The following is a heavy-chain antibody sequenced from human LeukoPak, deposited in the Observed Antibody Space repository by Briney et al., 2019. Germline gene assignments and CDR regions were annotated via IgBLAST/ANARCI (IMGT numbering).Heavy chain of an antibody. J-gene: IGHJ4*02. V-gene: IGHV3-74*01. CDR1: GNYW. CDR3: VSFYETY. D-gene: IGHD2/OR15-2a*01. Sequence: GGSLRLSCAASGNYWMHWVRQAPGKGLVWVSHINSDGSWTSYADSVKGRFTISKDNAKNSVYLQMNSLRAEDTAVYYCVSFYETYWGRGTLVTVSS. CDR2: INSDGSWT.